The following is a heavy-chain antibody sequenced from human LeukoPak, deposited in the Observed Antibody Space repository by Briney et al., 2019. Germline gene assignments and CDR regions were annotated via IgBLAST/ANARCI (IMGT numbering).Heavy chain of an antibody. CDR3: ASSSRRTNLVDY. J-gene: IGHJ4*02. V-gene: IGHV4-39*01. CDR1: GGSISRSSYY. Sequence: PSGTLSLTCTVSGGSISRSSYYWGWLRHPPGKGLEWIGSIYYSGSTYYNPSLKSRVTISVDTSKNQFSLKLGSVTAADTAVYYCASSSRRTNLVDYWGQGTLVTVSS. D-gene: IGHD1-7*01. CDR2: IYYSGST.